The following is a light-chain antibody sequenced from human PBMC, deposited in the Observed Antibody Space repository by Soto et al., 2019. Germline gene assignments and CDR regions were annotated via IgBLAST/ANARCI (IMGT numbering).Light chain of an antibody. J-gene: IGKJ4*01. CDR3: QQRSNWPAIT. Sequence: EIVLTQSPATLSLSPGERATLSCRASQSVSSYLAWYQQKPGQAPRLLIYDASNRATGIPPRFSGSGSGTHFTLTISSPETEDFAVYYCQQRSNWPAITFGGRTQVEIK. V-gene: IGKV3-11*01. CDR2: DAS. CDR1: QSVSSY.